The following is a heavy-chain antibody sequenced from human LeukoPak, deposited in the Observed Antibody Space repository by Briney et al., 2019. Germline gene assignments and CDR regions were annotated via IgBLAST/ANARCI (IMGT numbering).Heavy chain of an antibody. CDR3: AKDARIFGVINYFDS. J-gene: IGHJ4*02. V-gene: IGHV3-21*01. D-gene: IGHD3-3*01. Sequence: AGSLRLSCAASEFTFSSYTMHWVRQAPWTGLEWVSSISSSSSYIYYADSVKGRFTISRDNAKNSVFLEMNSLRVDDTAIYYCAKDARIFGVINYFDSWGQGTLVTVSS. CDR2: ISSSSSYI. CDR1: EFTFSSYT.